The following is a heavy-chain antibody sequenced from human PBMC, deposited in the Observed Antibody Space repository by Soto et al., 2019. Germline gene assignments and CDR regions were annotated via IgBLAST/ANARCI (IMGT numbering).Heavy chain of an antibody. J-gene: IGHJ4*02. D-gene: IGHD6-13*01. CDR2: IYDSGNT. CDR3: ARGQGAAAGHSNFDY. CDR1: GGSISGTTYS. V-gene: IGHV4-30-2*01. Sequence: QLQLQESGSGLVKPSQTLSLTCAVSGGSISGTTYSWSWIRQPPGKGLEWIGYIYDSGNTYYNPSLKSQFSISVDRSKTQFSLKLSSVTAADTAVYYCARGQGAAAGHSNFDYWAREPWSPSPQ.